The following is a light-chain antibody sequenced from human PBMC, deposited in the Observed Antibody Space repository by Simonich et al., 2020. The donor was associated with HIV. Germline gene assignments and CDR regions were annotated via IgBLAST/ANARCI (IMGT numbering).Light chain of an antibody. CDR1: QSVSSY. CDR3: QQYNYWPPGT. J-gene: IGKJ5*01. Sequence: EIVLTQSPATLSLSPGERATLSCRASQSVSSYLAWYQQKPGQAPRLLIYDASNRATGIPARFSGSGSGTDFTLTISSLEPEDFAVYYCQQYNYWPPGTFGQGTRLEI. V-gene: IGKV3-11*01. CDR2: DAS.